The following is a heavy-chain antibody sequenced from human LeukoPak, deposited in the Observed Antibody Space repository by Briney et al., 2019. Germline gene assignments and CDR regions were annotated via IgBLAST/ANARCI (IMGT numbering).Heavy chain of an antibody. V-gene: IGHV3-21*01. Sequence: GGSLRLSCAAFGFTFSSYSMNWVRQAPGKGLEWVSSISSSSTYIYYADSVNGRFTISRDNAKNSLYLQMNSLRAEDTAMYYCARGPTPQTYYYDSSGYSDWGQGTLVTVSS. CDR3: ARGPTPQTYYYDSSGYSD. CDR1: GFTFSSYS. J-gene: IGHJ4*02. CDR2: ISSSSTYI. D-gene: IGHD3-22*01.